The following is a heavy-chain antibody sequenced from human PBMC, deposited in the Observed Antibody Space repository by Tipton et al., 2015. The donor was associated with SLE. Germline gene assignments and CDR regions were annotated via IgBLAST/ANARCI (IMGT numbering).Heavy chain of an antibody. V-gene: IGHV4-39*07. J-gene: IGHJ4*02. CDR1: GGSISSSSYY. CDR3: ARDSTFYRF. D-gene: IGHD6-13*01. CDR2: IYYSGST. Sequence: TLSLTCTVSGGSISSSSYYWGWVRQPPGKGLEWIGNIYYSGSTYYNPSLKSRVTISVDASKNQFSLKLSSVTAADTAVYYCARDSTFYRFWGEGTLVTVSS.